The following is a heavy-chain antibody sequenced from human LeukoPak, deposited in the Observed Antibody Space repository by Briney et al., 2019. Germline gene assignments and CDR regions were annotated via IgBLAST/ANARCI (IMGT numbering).Heavy chain of an antibody. J-gene: IGHJ3*02. V-gene: IGHV3-66*02. CDR2: IYSGGST. CDR3: ARNRYYGGTDDAFDI. CDR1: GFTVSSNY. Sequence: GGSLRLSCAAPGFTVSSNYMSWVRQAPGKGLEWVSVIYSGGSTYYADSVKGRFTISRDNSKNTLYLQMNSLRAEDTAVYYCARNRYYGGTDDAFDIWGQGTMVTVSS. D-gene: IGHD4-23*01.